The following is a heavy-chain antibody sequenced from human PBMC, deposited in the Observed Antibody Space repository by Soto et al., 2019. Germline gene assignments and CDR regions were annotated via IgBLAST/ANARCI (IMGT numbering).Heavy chain of an antibody. CDR1: GGSISSYY. CDR3: ARDRGYSYGSIGVFDY. Sequence: PSETLSLTCTVSGGSISSYYWSWIRQPPGKGLEWIGYIYYSGSTNYNPSLKSRVTISVDTSKNQFSLKLSSVTAADTAVYYCARDRGYSYGSIGVFDYWGQGTLVTVCS. CDR2: IYYSGST. V-gene: IGHV4-59*01. J-gene: IGHJ4*02. D-gene: IGHD5-18*01.